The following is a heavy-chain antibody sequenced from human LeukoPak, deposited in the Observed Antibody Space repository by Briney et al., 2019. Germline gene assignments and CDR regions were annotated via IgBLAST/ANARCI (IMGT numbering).Heavy chain of an antibody. Sequence: ASRRVSCKASGYTFTTYDINWVRQAPGQGLEWMGWMNPNSGNTGYAQSFQGRVTMTRNTHISTAYMELSSVRSEDTAVYYCARGEENSGYSHIYWGQGTLVTVSS. D-gene: IGHD5-12*01. CDR3: ARGEENSGYSHIY. J-gene: IGHJ4*02. CDR1: GYTFTTYD. CDR2: MNPNSGNT. V-gene: IGHV1-8*01.